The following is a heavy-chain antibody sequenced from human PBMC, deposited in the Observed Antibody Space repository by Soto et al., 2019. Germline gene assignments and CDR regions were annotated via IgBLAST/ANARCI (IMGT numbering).Heavy chain of an antibody. V-gene: IGHV3-33*05. Sequence: QVQLVESGGGVVQPGTSLRLSCVGSGFTFRSYVIHWVRQAPGKGLEWVALTSYDGSNNFYGDSVKGRFTISRDNSSNTVELQMYSLRLEDTALYYCARWGTTGGLDVWGQGTLVSVSS. D-gene: IGHD3-16*01. CDR3: ARWGTTGGLDV. CDR1: GFTFRSYV. CDR2: TSYDGSNN. J-gene: IGHJ4*02.